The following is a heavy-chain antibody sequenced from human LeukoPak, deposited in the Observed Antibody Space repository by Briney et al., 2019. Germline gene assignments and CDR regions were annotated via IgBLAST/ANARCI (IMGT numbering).Heavy chain of an antibody. J-gene: IGHJ6*03. D-gene: IGHD5-18*01. Sequence: SVQVSCKASGGSFSSYAITWVRQAPGQGLGWRGRIIPIFGTANYAQKFQGRVTITADIVSSTAYMEVNSLTSDDTAVYFCAKQGAARQDYYMDVWGNGTTVTVSS. CDR3: AKQGAARQDYYMDV. CDR1: GGSFSSYA. V-gene: IGHV1-69*06. CDR2: IIPIFGTA.